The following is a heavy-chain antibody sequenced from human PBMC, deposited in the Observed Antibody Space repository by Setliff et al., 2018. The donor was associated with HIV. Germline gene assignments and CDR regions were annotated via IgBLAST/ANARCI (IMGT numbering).Heavy chain of an antibody. CDR3: ARGRNYDSSGYGDYYYYVDV. CDR2: IIPIFGTT. Sequence: GASVKVSCKASGGTFSSYPISWVRQAPGQGLEWMGGIIPIFGTTHYAQKFQGRVTVTADESTSTAYMQLSSLRSDDTAVHYCARGRNYDSSGYGDYYYYVDVWGKGTTVTVSS. CDR1: GGTFSSYP. D-gene: IGHD3-22*01. J-gene: IGHJ6*03. V-gene: IGHV1-69*13.